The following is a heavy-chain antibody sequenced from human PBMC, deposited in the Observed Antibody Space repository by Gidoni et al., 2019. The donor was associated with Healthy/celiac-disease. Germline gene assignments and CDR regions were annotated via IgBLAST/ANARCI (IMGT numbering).Heavy chain of an antibody. J-gene: IGHJ3*02. V-gene: IGHV3-33*01. Sequence: VQLVESGGGVVQTGRSLRLSCAASGFTFSSYGMHWGRQAPGKGLEWVAVRWYNGSNKYYADSVKGRVTISRDNSKNTLYLQRNSLRAEDTAVYYCARDSPRGSGWKLPLNAFDIWGQGTMVTVSS. D-gene: IGHD6-19*01. CDR3: ARDSPRGSGWKLPLNAFDI. CDR2: RWYNGSNK. CDR1: GFTFSSYG.